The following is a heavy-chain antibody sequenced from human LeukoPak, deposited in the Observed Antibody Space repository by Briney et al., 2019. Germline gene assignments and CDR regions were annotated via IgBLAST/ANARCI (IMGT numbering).Heavy chain of an antibody. CDR3: ARHGPAAIGFYYYYGMDV. CDR1: GGTFSSYA. D-gene: IGHD2-2*01. J-gene: IGHJ6*02. V-gene: IGHV1-69*13. Sequence: ASVTVSCTASGGTFSSYAISWVRQAPGQGLEWMGGIIPIFGTANYAQKFQGRVTITADESTSTAYMELSSLRSEDTAVYYCARHGPAAIGFYYYYGMDVWGQGTTVTVSS. CDR2: IIPIFGTA.